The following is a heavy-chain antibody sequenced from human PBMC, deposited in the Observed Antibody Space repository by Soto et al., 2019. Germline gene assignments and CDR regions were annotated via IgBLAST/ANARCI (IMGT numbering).Heavy chain of an antibody. J-gene: IGHJ5*02. V-gene: IGHV3-30-3*01. CDR1: GFSFNNYA. CDR3: ARRGQEGPGLAH. CDR2: TSYDESKK. Sequence: GGSLRLSCAASGFSFNNYAMHWVRQAPGKGLEWVSITSYDESKKYYADSVKGRFTISRDNAKNTLYLQMNSLSVEDTAVYYCARRGQEGPGLAHWGQGTLVTVSS.